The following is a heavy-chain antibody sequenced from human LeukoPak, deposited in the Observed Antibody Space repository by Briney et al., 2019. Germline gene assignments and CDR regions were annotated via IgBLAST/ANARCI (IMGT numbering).Heavy chain of an antibody. Sequence: PGRSLRLSCAASGFTFDDYAMHWVRQAPGKGLEWVSGISWNSGSIGYADSVKGRFTISRDNAKNSLYLQMNSLRAEDTALYYCAKDISYGYGQLPVYYFDYWGQGTLVTVSS. CDR3: AKDISYGYGQLPVYYFDY. V-gene: IGHV3-9*01. CDR2: ISWNSGSI. CDR1: GFTFDDYA. D-gene: IGHD5-18*01. J-gene: IGHJ4*02.